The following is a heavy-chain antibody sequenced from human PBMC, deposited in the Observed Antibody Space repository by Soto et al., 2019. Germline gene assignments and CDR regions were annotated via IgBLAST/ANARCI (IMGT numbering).Heavy chain of an antibody. Sequence: GGSLRLSCAASGFTFSSYAMHWVRQAPCKGLEWVAVISYDGSNKYYADSVKGRFTISRDNSKNTLYLQMNSLRAEDTAVYYCARVGREWELLQLDYWGRGTLVSVST. J-gene: IGHJ4*02. D-gene: IGHD1-26*01. CDR2: ISYDGSNK. CDR1: GFTFSSYA. V-gene: IGHV3-30-3*01. CDR3: ARVGREWELLQLDY.